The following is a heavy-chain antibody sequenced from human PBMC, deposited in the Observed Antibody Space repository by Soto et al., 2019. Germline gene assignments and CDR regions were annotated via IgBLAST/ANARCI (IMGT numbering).Heavy chain of an antibody. CDR2: MTNSGDAI. CDR1: GFTFTSYA. V-gene: IGHV3-23*01. D-gene: IGHD3-10*01. J-gene: IGHJ4*02. CDR3: ARGRGLLDH. Sequence: GGSLRLSCVASGFTFTSYAMGWVRQLPGKGLEWVSVMTNSGDAIYYADSVKGRFTISRDSSKNTLDLQMKSLRAEDTAVYFCARGRGLLDHWGQGTLVTVSS.